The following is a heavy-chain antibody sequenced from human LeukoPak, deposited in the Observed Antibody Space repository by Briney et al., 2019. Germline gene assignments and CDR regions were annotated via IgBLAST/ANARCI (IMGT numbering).Heavy chain of an antibody. D-gene: IGHD6-19*01. Sequence: GGCLRLSCAVSGFTFSSYGMHWVPQATGKGLVWVAFIRYDGSNKHYVDSVKGRFTISRDNSKNTLYLQMNSLRAEDTAVYYCATGSSSGWYRRLDYWGRGNLVTVSS. J-gene: IGHJ4*02. CDR2: IRYDGSNK. CDR3: ATGSSSGWYRRLDY. V-gene: IGHV3-30*02. CDR1: GFTFSSYG.